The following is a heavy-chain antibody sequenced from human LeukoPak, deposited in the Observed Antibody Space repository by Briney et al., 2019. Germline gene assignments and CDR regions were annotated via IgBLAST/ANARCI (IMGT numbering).Heavy chain of an antibody. CDR2: ISYDGSNK. V-gene: IGHV3-30*18. CDR3: AKEKTPYHYGSGSEDY. D-gene: IGHD3-10*01. Sequence: GGSLSLSCAASGFTISSYWKHWVRQAPGKGLEWVAVISYDGSNKYYADSVKGRFTISRDNSKNTLYLQMNSLRAEDTAVYYCAKEKTPYHYGSGSEDYWGQGTLVTVSS. CDR1: GFTISSYW. J-gene: IGHJ4*02.